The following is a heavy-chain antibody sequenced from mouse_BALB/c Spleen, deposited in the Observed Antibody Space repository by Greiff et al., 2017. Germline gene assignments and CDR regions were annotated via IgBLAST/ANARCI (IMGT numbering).Heavy chain of an antibody. CDR1: GYTLSSYW. V-gene: IGHV1-9*01. J-gene: IGHJ3*01. CDR2: ILPGSGST. CDR3: ARGGTTATFAY. D-gene: IGHD1-2*01. Sequence: VQLQQSGAELMKPGASVKISCKATGYTLSSYWIEWVKQRPGHGLEWIGEILPGSGSTNYNEKFKGKATFTADTSSNTAYMQLSSLTSEDSAVYYCARGGTTATFAYWGQGTLVTVSA.